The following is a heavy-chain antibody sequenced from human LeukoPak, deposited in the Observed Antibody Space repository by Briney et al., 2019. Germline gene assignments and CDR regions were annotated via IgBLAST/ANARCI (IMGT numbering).Heavy chain of an antibody. J-gene: IGHJ4*02. CDR1: GGSISRGDYY. V-gene: IGHV4-61*08. D-gene: IGHD3-16*01. CDR2: IFHRGST. CDR3: ARGGPRGPYYFDY. Sequence: SETLSLTCTVSGGSISRGDYYWSWFRQPPGKGLEWIGYIFHRGSTSYNPSLKSRVTISVDTSKNQFSLKLSSVTAADTAVYYCARGGPRGPYYFDYWGQGTLVTVSS.